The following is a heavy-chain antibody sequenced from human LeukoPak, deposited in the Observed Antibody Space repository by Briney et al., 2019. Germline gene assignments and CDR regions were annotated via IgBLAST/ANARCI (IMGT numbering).Heavy chain of an antibody. CDR3: ARLETVAGTGYYFDY. D-gene: IGHD6-19*01. CDR2: IYYSGST. V-gene: IGHV4-59*08. CDR1: GGSIGSYY. Sequence: SETLSLTCTVSGGSIGSYYWNWIRQPPGKGLEFIGYIYYSGSTNYNPSLKSRVTISVDTSKNQFSLKLSSVTAADTAVYYCARLETVAGTGYYFDYWGQGTLVTVSS. J-gene: IGHJ4*02.